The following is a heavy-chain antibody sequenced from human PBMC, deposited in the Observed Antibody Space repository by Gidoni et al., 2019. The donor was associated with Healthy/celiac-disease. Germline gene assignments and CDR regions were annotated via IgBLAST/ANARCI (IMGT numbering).Heavy chain of an antibody. Sequence: QVQLQESGPGLVKPSETLSLTCTVSGGSISSYYWSWIRQPPGKGLEWIGYIYYSGSTNYNPSLKSRVTISVDTSKNQFSLKLTSVTAADTAVYYCARQAVAGTELDYWGQGTLVTVSS. V-gene: IGHV4-59*01. CDR2: IYYSGST. D-gene: IGHD6-19*01. CDR3: ARQAVAGTELDY. J-gene: IGHJ4*02. CDR1: GGSISSYY.